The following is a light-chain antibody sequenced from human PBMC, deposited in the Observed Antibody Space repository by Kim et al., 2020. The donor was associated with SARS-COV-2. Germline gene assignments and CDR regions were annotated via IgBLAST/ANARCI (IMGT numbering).Light chain of an antibody. CDR2: DVS. J-gene: IGLJ1*01. CDR1: SSDVGGYNY. Sequence: QSITVSCTGPSSDVGGYNYVSWYQQHPGKAPKLMIYDVSNRPSGVSNRFSGSKSGNTASLTISGLQAEDEADYYCGSYTSSSTLYVFGTGTKVTVL. V-gene: IGLV2-14*03. CDR3: GSYTSSSTLYV.